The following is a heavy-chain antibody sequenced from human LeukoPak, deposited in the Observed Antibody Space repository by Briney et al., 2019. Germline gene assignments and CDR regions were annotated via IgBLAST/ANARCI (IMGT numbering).Heavy chain of an antibody. J-gene: IGHJ6*02. CDR3: ATGRGRASDYYYGMDV. CDR1: GFTVSSNY. Sequence: GGSLRLSCAVSGFTVSSNYMSWVRQAPGKGLEWVSVIYSGGDTYYADSVKGRFTISRDNSKNTLYLQMNSLRAEDTAGYYCATGRGRASDYYYGMDVWGQGTTVTVSS. D-gene: IGHD3-10*01. CDR2: IYSGGDT. V-gene: IGHV3-53*01.